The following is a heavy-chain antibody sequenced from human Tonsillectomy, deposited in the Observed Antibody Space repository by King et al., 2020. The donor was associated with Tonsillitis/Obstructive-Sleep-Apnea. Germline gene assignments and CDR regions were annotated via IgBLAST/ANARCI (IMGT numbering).Heavy chain of an antibody. D-gene: IGHD3-10*01. CDR2: INHSGST. CDR3: ARVKDYTMD. J-gene: IGHJ4*02. CDR1: GGSFSGYY. Sequence: VQLQQWGAGLLKPSETLSLTCAVYGGSFSGYYWTWIRQPPGRGLEWIGEINHSGSTNYNPSLKSRVTISVDTSKKQFSLKLSSVTAADTAVYYCARVKDYTMDWGQGTLVTVSS. V-gene: IGHV4-34*01.